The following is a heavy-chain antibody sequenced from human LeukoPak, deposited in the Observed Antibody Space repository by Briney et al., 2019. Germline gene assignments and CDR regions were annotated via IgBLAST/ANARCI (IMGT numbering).Heavy chain of an antibody. V-gene: IGHV4-39*07. CDR1: GGSISSSSYY. CDR2: IYYSGST. J-gene: IGHJ4*02. CDR3: ARRSSPDY. D-gene: IGHD6-13*01. Sequence: SETLSLTCTVSGGSISSSSYYWGWIRQPPGKGLEWIGSIYYSGSTYYNPSLKSRVTISVDTSKNQFSLKLSSVTAADTAVYYCARRSSPDYWGQGTLVTVSS.